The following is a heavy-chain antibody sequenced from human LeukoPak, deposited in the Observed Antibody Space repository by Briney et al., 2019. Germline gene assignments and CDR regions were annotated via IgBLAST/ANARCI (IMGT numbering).Heavy chain of an antibody. D-gene: IGHD5-18*01. CDR3: ARGSYGTAMVENWFDP. J-gene: IGHJ5*02. V-gene: IGHV3-11*06. Sequence: GGSLRLSCAASGFSFSDNYMSWIRQAPGKGLEWVSYISNGGSYTNYPDSVKGRFTISRDNAKNSLYLQMNSLRAEDTAVYYCARGSYGTAMVENWFDPWGQGTLVTVSS. CDR1: GFSFSDNY. CDR2: ISNGGSYT.